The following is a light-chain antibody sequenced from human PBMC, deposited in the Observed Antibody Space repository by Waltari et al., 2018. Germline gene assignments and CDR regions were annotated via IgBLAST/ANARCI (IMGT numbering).Light chain of an antibody. CDR1: SNNVGNQG. CDR3: SAWDSSLSAWV. J-gene: IGLJ3*02. CDR2: RNN. V-gene: IGLV10-54*04. Sequence: QAGLTQPPSVSKGLRQTVTLTCTGNSNNVGNQGAAWLQQHQGHPPKLLSYRNNNRPSGISEGFSASRSGNTASRTITGLQPEDEADYYCSAWDSSLSAWVLGGGTKLTVL.